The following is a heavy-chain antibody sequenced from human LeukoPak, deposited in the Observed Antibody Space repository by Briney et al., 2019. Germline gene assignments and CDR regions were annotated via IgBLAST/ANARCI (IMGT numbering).Heavy chain of an antibody. D-gene: IGHD6-13*01. CDR2: ISSRSSYI. Sequence: KPGGSLRLSCAASGFTFSSYSMNWVRQAPGKGLEWVSSISSRSSYIYYADSVKGRFTISRDDAKNSLNLQMNSLRAEDTAVYYCARVLAAAGTPHFDHWGQGVLVSISS. CDR1: GFTFSSYS. J-gene: IGHJ4*02. V-gene: IGHV3-21*01. CDR3: ARVLAAAGTPHFDH.